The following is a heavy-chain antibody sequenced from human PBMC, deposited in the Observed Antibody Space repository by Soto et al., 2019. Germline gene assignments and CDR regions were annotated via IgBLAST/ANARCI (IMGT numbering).Heavy chain of an antibody. V-gene: IGHV4-4*07. CDR3: AREGGTYPYYYYAMDV. J-gene: IGHJ6*02. Sequence: PSETLSLTCTVSGGSISSYYWSWIRQPAGKGLEWIGRIYTSGSTNYNPSLKSRVTMSVDTSKNQFSLKLSSVTAADTGVYYCAREGGTYPYYYYAMDVWGQGTTVTVSS. CDR2: IYTSGST. D-gene: IGHD1-1*01. CDR1: GGSISSYY.